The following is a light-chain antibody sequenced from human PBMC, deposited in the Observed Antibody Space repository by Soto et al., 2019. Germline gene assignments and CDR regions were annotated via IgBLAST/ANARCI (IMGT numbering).Light chain of an antibody. V-gene: IGLV2-18*02. CDR2: EGS. Sequence: QSALTQPPSVSGSPGQSVTISCTGTSSDVGNYNRVSWYQQPPGTAPKVIIYEGSNRPSGVPDRFSGPKSGNTASLPISGLQAEDEADYYCSSYTSSSTYVFGTGTKVTVL. CDR3: SSYTSSSTYV. CDR1: SSDVGNYNR. J-gene: IGLJ1*01.